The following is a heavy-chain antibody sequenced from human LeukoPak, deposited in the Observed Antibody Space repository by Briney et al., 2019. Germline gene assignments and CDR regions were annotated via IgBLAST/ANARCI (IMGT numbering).Heavy chain of an antibody. Sequence: PGGSLRLSCAASGFTFSSYSMNWVRQAPGRGLEWVSGINLTGGKTYYADSVKDRFTISRDNSKKTLYLQMNSLRAEDTAVYYCAKRSSGVGPFDYWGHGTLVTVSS. CDR2: INLTGGKT. J-gene: IGHJ4*01. CDR3: AKRSSGVGPFDY. D-gene: IGHD3-22*01. V-gene: IGHV3-23*01. CDR1: GFTFSSYS.